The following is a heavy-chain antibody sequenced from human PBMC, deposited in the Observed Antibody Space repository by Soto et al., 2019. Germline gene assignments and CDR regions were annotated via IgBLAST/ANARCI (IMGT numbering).Heavy chain of an antibody. D-gene: IGHD3-22*01. Sequence: SETLSLTCTVSGGSVSSGSYYWSWIRQPPGKGLEWIGYTYYSGSTNYNPSLKSRVTISVDTSKNQFSLKLSSVTAADTAVYYCARNYYDSSGYFDYWGQGTLVTVSS. V-gene: IGHV4-61*01. J-gene: IGHJ4*02. CDR2: TYYSGST. CDR3: ARNYYDSSGYFDY. CDR1: GGSVSSGSYY.